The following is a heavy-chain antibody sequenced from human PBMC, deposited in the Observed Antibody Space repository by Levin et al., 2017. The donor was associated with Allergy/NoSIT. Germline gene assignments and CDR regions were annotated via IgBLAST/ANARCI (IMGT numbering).Heavy chain of an antibody. CDR2: ISSNGGTS. CDR1: GFTFSTYA. CDR3: AKHITADAVRDFHYGMDV. V-gene: IGHV3-23*01. Sequence: GGSLRLSCAASGFTFSTYAMNWVRQAPGKGLEWVSSISSNGGTSYHAESVKGRFTISRDNSKSTLFLQMNSLTVEDTATYYCAKHITADAVRDFHYGMDVWGQGTTVTVSS. J-gene: IGHJ6*02. D-gene: IGHD6-13*01.